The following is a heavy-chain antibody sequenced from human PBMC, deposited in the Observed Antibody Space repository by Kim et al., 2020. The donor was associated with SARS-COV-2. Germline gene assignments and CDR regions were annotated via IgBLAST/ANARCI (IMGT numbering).Heavy chain of an antibody. V-gene: IGHV1-3*01. CDR1: GYTFTTYA. CDR2: INAGAGNT. J-gene: IGHJ4*02. CDR3: AREFVRSFDY. Sequence: ASVKVSCKASGYTFTTYAIHWVRQAPGQRLEWMGWINAGAGNTKYSQKFQGRVTFTRDTSASTAYMELSSLSPEDTAVYYCAREFVRSFDYWGQGTLVTV. D-gene: IGHD4-17*01.